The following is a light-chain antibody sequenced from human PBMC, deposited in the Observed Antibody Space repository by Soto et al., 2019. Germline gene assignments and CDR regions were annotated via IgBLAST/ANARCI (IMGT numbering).Light chain of an antibody. V-gene: IGKV1-5*01. Sequence: DIQMTQSPATLSASVGDRVTITCRPSESISSELAWYQQKPGKAPKLLIYDISTLHTGVPSRFSGSGSGTKFTLTISSLQPDDFATYFCQQYNSYPFTFGQGTKLESK. J-gene: IGKJ2*01. CDR2: DIS. CDR3: QQYNSYPFT. CDR1: ESISSE.